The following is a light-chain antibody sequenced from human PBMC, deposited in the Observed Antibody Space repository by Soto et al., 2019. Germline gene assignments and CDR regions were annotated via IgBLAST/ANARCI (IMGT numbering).Light chain of an antibody. Sequence: QTVVTQEPSFSVSPGGTVTLTCGLSSGSVSPSYYPGWFQQTPGQAPRALIYTTNTRSSGVPDRFSGSILGNKAALTITGAQADDESDYYCVLYMGSGIWVFGGGTKHRP. J-gene: IGLJ3*02. CDR1: SGSVSPSYY. CDR2: TTN. CDR3: VLYMGSGIWV. V-gene: IGLV8-61*01.